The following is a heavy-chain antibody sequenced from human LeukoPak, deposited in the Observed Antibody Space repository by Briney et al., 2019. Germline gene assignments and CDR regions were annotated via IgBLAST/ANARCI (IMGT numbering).Heavy chain of an antibody. V-gene: IGHV3-11*01. CDR2: ISSSGSTR. CDR1: GFTFSDYY. CDR3: TKDSDWAIDY. Sequence: GGSLRLSCTASGFTFSDYYMTWIRQAPGKGLEWVSYISSSGSTRYYADSVKGRFTISRDNAKNSLYLQMNSLRAEDTAVYYCTKDSDWAIDYWGQGTLVIVSS. D-gene: IGHD6-19*01. J-gene: IGHJ4*02.